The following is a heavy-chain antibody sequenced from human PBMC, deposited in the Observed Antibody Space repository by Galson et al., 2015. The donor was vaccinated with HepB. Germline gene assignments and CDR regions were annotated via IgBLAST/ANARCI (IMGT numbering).Heavy chain of an antibody. CDR2: ISWNSGSI. D-gene: IGHD5-18*01. Sequence: SLRLSCAASGFTFDDYAMHWVRQAPGKGLEWVSGISWNSGSIGYADSVKGRFTISRDNAKNSLYLQMNSLRAEDTALYYCAKERGYSYGYLDYSGQGTLVTVSS. CDR1: GFTFDDYA. V-gene: IGHV3-9*01. J-gene: IGHJ4*02. CDR3: AKERGYSYGYLDY.